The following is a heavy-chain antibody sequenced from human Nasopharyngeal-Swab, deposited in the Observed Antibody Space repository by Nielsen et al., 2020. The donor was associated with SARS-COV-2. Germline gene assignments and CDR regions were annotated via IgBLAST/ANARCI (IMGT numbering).Heavy chain of an antibody. J-gene: IGHJ4*02. CDR3: ARDGPPRGVVSDY. Sequence: SETLSLTCAISGDSVSSNSAAWNWIRRSPSRGLEWLGRTYYRSKWYNDYAVSVKSRITINPDTSKNQFSLQLNSVTPEDTAVYYCARDGPPRGVVSDYWGQGTLVTVSS. CDR2: TYYRSKWYN. V-gene: IGHV6-1*01. D-gene: IGHD3-10*01. CDR1: GDSVSSNSAA.